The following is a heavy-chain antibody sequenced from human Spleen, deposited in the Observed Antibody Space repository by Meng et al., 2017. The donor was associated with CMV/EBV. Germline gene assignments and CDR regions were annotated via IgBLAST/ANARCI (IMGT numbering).Heavy chain of an antibody. CDR3: ARGRRPSSSWYDAGGHFGMDV. D-gene: IGHD6-13*01. Sequence: GESLKISCAASGFNFADYEMDWVRQAPGGGLEWVSHISSIGNVISSAESVQGRFTISRDNANNSLYPQMNSLRVEDTALYYCARGRRPSSSWYDAGGHFGMDVWGQGTTVTVSS. CDR2: ISSIGNVI. J-gene: IGHJ6*02. CDR1: GFNFADYE. V-gene: IGHV3-48*03.